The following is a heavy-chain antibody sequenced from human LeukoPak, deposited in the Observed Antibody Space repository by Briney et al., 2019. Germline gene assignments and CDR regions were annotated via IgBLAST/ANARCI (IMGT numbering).Heavy chain of an antibody. CDR3: AGAPPYDFWSGPYYYYYYYMDV. Sequence: ASVKVSCKASGYTFTSYDINWVRQATGQGLEWMGWMNPNSGNTGYAQKFQGRVTMTRNTSISTAYMELSSLRSEDTAVYYCAGAPPYDFWSGPYYYYYYYMDVWGKGTTVTVSS. V-gene: IGHV1-8*01. CDR2: MNPNSGNT. D-gene: IGHD3-3*01. J-gene: IGHJ6*03. CDR1: GYTFTSYD.